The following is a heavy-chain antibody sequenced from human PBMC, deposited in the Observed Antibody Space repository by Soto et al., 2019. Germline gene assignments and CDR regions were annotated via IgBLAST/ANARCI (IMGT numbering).Heavy chain of an antibody. V-gene: IGHV3-23*01. J-gene: IGHJ5*02. CDR3: AKATHDYGFNWFDP. CDR1: GFTFSSYA. Sequence: EVQLLESGGGLVQPGGSLRLSCAASGFTFSSYAMSWVRQAPGKGLEWVSAISGSGGSKYYADSVKGRFTISRDNSKNTLDLQMNSLRAKDTAVYYCAKATHDYGFNWFDPWGQGTLVTVSS. D-gene: IGHD4-17*01. CDR2: ISGSGGSK.